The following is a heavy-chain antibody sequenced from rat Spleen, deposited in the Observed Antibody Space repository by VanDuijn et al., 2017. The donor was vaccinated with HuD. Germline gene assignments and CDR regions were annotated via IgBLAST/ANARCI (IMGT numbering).Heavy chain of an antibody. J-gene: IGHJ4*01. V-gene: IGHV5-19*01. D-gene: IGHD4-3*01. Sequence: EVQLVESGGGLVQPGRSLKLSCVASGFTFNNYWMSWTRQAPTKGLEWVASISPSGVSTYYRDSAKGRFTISRDNAKSTLYLQMDSLRSEDPATYYCARHNSGYGVMDAWGQGASVTVSS. CDR2: ISPSGVST. CDR3: ARHNSGYGVMDA. CDR1: GFTFNNYW.